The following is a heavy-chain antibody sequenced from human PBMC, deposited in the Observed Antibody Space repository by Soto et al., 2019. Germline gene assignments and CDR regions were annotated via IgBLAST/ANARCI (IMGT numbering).Heavy chain of an antibody. CDR3: ARGTMLRGPGYYYGLDV. CDR1: GASFSQSGRF. D-gene: IGHD3-10*01. J-gene: IGHJ6*02. CDR2: IYSSGST. Sequence: SETLSLTCTVSGASFSQSGRFWTWIRQFPGKGLEWVGYIYSSGSTHFNPSLQSRLSLSLDTSKSQFSLNLTSVTAADTAIYYCARGTMLRGPGYYYGLDVWGQGTTVTVSS. V-gene: IGHV4-31*03.